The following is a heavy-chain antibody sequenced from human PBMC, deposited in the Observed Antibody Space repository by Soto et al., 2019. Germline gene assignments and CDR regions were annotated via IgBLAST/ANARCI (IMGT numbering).Heavy chain of an antibody. CDR2: IYYSGST. D-gene: IGHD1-1*01. CDR3: GRSALGLATIELPAF. Sequence: PSETLSLTCTVSGDPVSSSSYYWGWIRQPPGKGLEWIGSIYYSGSTYYSPSLETRVIISVDTPKNQFSLKLTSVTAADTAVYFCGRSALGLATIELPAFWGQGTLVTVSS. J-gene: IGHJ4*02. CDR1: GDPVSSSSYY. V-gene: IGHV4-39*01.